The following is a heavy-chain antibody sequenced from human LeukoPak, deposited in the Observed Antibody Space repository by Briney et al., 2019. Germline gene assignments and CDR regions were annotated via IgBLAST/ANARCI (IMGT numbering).Heavy chain of an antibody. CDR2: ISSSGSTI. D-gene: IGHD5-18*01. V-gene: IGHV3-11*04. J-gene: IGHJ4*02. CDR1: GFTFSDYY. Sequence: GVPLRLFGADTGFTFSDYYMSWILQAPGKRLEWASYISSSGSTIYYAESVKGRFTISRDNAKNSLYLQMNSLRAEDTAVYYCARLYSWDYFDYWGQGTLVTVSS. CDR3: ARLYSWDYFDY.